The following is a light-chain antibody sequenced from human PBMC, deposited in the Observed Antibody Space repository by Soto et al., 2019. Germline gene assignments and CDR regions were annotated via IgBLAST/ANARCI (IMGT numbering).Light chain of an antibody. CDR3: SSYTSSTTRV. CDR1: SSDIGHYDY. V-gene: IGLV2-14*01. J-gene: IGLJ2*01. CDR2: EVS. Sequence: QSALTQPASVSGSPGQSITISCTGTSSDIGHYDYVSWYQQHPGKAPKLLIYEVSNRPSGLSNRFSGSKSGNTASLTISGLQAEDEADYYCSSYTSSTTRVFGGGTKLTVL.